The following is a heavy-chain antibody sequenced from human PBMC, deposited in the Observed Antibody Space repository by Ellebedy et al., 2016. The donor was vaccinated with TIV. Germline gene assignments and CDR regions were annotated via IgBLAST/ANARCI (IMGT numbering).Heavy chain of an antibody. CDR1: GYTFTSFG. D-gene: IGHD4/OR15-4a*01. CDR3: ARVIGLRDCDGATCSPPPPLDY. V-gene: IGHV1-18*04. Sequence: ASVKVSCKASGYTFTSFGFTWVRQAPGQGLEWMGWISAYNGDTNYSQKLPGRVTMTTDTSTSTAYMELRSLSSDDTAVYYCARVIGLRDCDGATCSPPPPLDYWGQGTLVTVSS. CDR2: ISAYNGDT. J-gene: IGHJ4*02.